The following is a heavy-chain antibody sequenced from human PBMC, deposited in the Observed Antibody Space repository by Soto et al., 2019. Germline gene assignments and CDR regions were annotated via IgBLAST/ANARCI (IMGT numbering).Heavy chain of an antibody. V-gene: IGHV4-31*03. J-gene: IGHJ1*01. CDR1: GDSISTEGYY. D-gene: IGHD1-26*01. CDR3: ARSRSYYVEDFQK. Sequence: TSETLSLTCSVSGDSISTEGYYWSWIRQHPGKGLEWIGYIYYSGLTSYNPSLKSRVTISRATSKNQFYLKLSSVTAADTAVYYCARSRSYYVEDFQKWGQGTLVTAPQ. CDR2: IYYSGLT.